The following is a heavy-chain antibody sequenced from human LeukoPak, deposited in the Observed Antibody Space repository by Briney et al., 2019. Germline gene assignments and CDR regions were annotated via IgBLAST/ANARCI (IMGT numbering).Heavy chain of an antibody. V-gene: IGHV4-4*09. J-gene: IGHJ5*02. D-gene: IGHD3-10*01. CDR2: IYTSGST. CDR1: GGSISSYY. Sequence: SETLSLTCTVSGGSISSYYWSWIRQPPGKGLEWLGYIYTSGSTNYNPSLKSRVTISVHTSKNQFSLKLSSVTAADTAVYYCARDLGPVRSGWFDPWGQGTLVTVSS. CDR3: ARDLGPVRSGWFDP.